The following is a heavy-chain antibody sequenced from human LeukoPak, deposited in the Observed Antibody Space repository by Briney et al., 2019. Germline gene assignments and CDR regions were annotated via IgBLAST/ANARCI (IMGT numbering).Heavy chain of an antibody. CDR1: GFTFSKYW. V-gene: IGHV3-74*01. CDR2: INTDGTVT. Sequence: PGGSLLLSCASSGFTFSKYWMLWVRQAPGKGRESVSRINTDGTVTTYADSEKGRFTVSRDNADNTMFLQMNSVRDEDTAVYYCATKQWLAPPPDSWGQGTPVTVSS. D-gene: IGHD6-19*01. CDR3: ATKQWLAPPPDS. J-gene: IGHJ4*02.